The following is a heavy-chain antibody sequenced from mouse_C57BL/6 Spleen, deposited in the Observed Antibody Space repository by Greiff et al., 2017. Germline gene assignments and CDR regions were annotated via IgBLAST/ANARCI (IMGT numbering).Heavy chain of an antibody. Sequence: QVQLQQSGAELVRPGSSVKLSCKASGYTFTSYWMHWVKQRPIQGLEWIGNIDPSDSETHYNQKFKDKATLTVYKSSSTAYMQLSSLTSEDSAVYYCARHGSSYGVDYWGQGTTLTVSS. V-gene: IGHV1-52*01. D-gene: IGHD1-1*01. CDR2: IDPSDSET. CDR3: ARHGSSYGVDY. J-gene: IGHJ2*01. CDR1: GYTFTSYW.